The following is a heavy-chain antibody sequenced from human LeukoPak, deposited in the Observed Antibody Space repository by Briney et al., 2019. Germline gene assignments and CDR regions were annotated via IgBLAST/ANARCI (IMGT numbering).Heavy chain of an antibody. Sequence: PGGSLRLSCAASGLTFSSYGMHWVRQAPGKGLEWVAFIRYDGSNKYYADSVKGRFTISRDNSKNTLYLQMNSLRAEDTAVYYCAKMDTAMVTGYYYYYMGVWGKGTTVTVSS. CDR2: IRYDGSNK. CDR1: GLTFSSYG. J-gene: IGHJ6*03. V-gene: IGHV3-30*02. CDR3: AKMDTAMVTGYYYYYMGV. D-gene: IGHD5-18*01.